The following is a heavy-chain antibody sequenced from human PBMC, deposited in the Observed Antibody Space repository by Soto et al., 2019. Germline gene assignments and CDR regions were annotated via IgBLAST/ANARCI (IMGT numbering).Heavy chain of an antibody. CDR3: AGEGRQNCGGDCGLEY. CDR1: GGTFSSYA. J-gene: IGHJ4*02. Sequence: QVQLVQSGAEVKKPGSSVKVSCKASGGTFSSYAISWVRQAPGQGLEWMGGIIPIFGTANYAQKFQGRVTITADESTSTAYMEVRSLRSEDTAVYYCAGEGRQNCGGDCGLEYWGQGTLVTVSS. D-gene: IGHD2-21*02. CDR2: IIPIFGTA. V-gene: IGHV1-69*01.